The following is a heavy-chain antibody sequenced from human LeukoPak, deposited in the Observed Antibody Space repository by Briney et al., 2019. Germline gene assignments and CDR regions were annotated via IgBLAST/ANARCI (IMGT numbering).Heavy chain of an antibody. Sequence: ASVKVSCTASRCTFTRYGISWVRQAPGQGVEWMGWISAYNGNTNYAQKLQGRVTMTTDTSTSTAYMEHRTVRCDDTAVYYCAREVTYYGSGSYYWGQGTLVTVSS. D-gene: IGHD3-10*01. CDR1: RCTFTRYG. CDR2: ISAYNGNT. V-gene: IGHV1-18*01. CDR3: AREVTYYGSGSYY. J-gene: IGHJ4*02.